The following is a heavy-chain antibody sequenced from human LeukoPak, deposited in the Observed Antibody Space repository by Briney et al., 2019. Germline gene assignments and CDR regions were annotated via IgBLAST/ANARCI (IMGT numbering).Heavy chain of an antibody. CDR3: ARDQKSYDYVWGSYRPAIDY. D-gene: IGHD3-16*02. J-gene: IGHJ4*02. CDR2: IYTSGST. CDR1: GGSISSGSYY. V-gene: IGHV4-61*02. Sequence: SETLSLTCTVSGGSISSGSYYWSWIRQPAGKGLEWIGRIYTSGSTNYNPSLKSRVTISVDTSKNQFSLKLSSVTAADTAVYYCARDQKSYDYVWGSYRPAIDYWGQGTLVTVSS.